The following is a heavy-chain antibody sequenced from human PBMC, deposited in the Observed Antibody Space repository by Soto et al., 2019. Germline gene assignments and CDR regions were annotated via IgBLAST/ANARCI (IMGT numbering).Heavy chain of an antibody. CDR2: IIPIFGTA. D-gene: IGHD1-1*01. CDR3: ATIRQGGRQLQTLGPDAFDI. V-gene: IGHV1-69*13. J-gene: IGHJ3*02. Sequence: SVKVSCKASGGTFSSYAISWVRQAPGQGLEWMGGIIPIFGTANYAQKFQGRVTITADESTSTAYMELSSLRSEDTAVYYCATIRQGGRQLQTLGPDAFDIWGQGTMVTVSS. CDR1: GGTFSSYA.